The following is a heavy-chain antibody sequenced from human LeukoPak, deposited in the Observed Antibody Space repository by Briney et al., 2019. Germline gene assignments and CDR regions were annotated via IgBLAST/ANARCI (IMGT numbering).Heavy chain of an antibody. Sequence: SETLSLTCTVSGGSISSYYWSWIRQPPGKGLEWIGYIYYSGSTNYNPSLKSRVTISVDTSKNQLSLKLSSVTAADTAVYYCARGLNWNYAMPYWGQGTLVTVSS. CDR1: GGSISSYY. D-gene: IGHD1-7*01. CDR2: IYYSGST. V-gene: IGHV4-59*12. J-gene: IGHJ4*02. CDR3: ARGLNWNYAMPY.